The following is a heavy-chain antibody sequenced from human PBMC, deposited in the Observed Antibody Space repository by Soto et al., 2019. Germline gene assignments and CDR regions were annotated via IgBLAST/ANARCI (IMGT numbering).Heavy chain of an antibody. CDR2: IDPSGGST. D-gene: IGHD6-13*01. CDR3: ATALKSYSSSWSTPPDY. V-gene: IGHV1-46*01. J-gene: IGHJ4*02. CDR1: GYTFIRYY. Sequence: ASVKVSCKAFGYTFIRYYMHWVRQAPGQGLEWMGIIDPSGGSTTYAQKFQGRVTMTEDTSTDTAYMELSSLRSEDTAVYYCATALKSYSSSWSTPPDYWGQGTLVTVSS.